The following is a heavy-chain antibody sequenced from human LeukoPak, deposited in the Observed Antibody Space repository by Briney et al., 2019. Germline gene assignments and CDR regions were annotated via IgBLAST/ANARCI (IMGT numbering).Heavy chain of an antibody. J-gene: IGHJ4*02. CDR1: GGSISSYY. D-gene: IGHD5-24*01. Sequence: SETLSLTCTVSGGSISSYYWSWIRQPPGKGLEWIGYIYYSGSTNYNPSLKSRVTISVDTSKNQFSLKLSSVTAADTAVYYCAREVMRDGYNYFDYWGQGTLVTVSS. CDR2: IYYSGST. V-gene: IGHV4-59*01. CDR3: AREVMRDGYNYFDY.